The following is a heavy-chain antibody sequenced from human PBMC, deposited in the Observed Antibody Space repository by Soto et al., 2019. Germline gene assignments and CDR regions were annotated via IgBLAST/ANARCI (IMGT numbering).Heavy chain of an antibody. CDR1: GFTFSSYA. CDR2: ISGSGGST. Sequence: GGSLRLSCAASGFTFSSYAMSWVRQAPGKGLEWVSAISGSGGSTYYADSVKGRFTISRDNSKNTLYLQMNSLGAEDTAVYYCAKDRPRPDSYYYYGMDVWGQGTTVTVSS. J-gene: IGHJ6*02. CDR3: AKDRPRPDSYYYYGMDV. V-gene: IGHV3-23*01.